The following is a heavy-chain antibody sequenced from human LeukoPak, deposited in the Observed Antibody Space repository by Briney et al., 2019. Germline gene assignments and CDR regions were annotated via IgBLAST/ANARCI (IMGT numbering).Heavy chain of an antibody. CDR2: IYYSGST. CDR3: ARVETPYSSSLYYFDY. Sequence: SQTLSLTCTVSGGSNSSGGYYWSWIRQHPGKGLEWIGYIYYSGSTYYNPSLKSRVTISVDTSKNQFSLKLSSVTAADTAVYYCARVETPYSSSLYYFDYWGQGTLVTVSS. D-gene: IGHD6-6*01. J-gene: IGHJ4*02. V-gene: IGHV4-31*03. CDR1: GGSNSSGGYY.